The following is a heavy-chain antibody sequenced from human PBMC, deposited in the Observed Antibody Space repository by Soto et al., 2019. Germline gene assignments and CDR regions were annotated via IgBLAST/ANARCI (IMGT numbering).Heavy chain of an antibody. J-gene: IGHJ4*02. CDR3: ARDEGGDYYFDY. CDR2: IIPILGIA. D-gene: IGHD3-16*01. V-gene: IGHV1-69*04. Sequence: SVKVSCKASGGTFSSYTISWVRQAPGQGLEWMGRIIPILGIANYAQKFQGRVTITADKSTSTAYMELSSLRSEDTAVYYCARDEGGDYYFDYWGQGTLVTVSS. CDR1: GGTFSSYT.